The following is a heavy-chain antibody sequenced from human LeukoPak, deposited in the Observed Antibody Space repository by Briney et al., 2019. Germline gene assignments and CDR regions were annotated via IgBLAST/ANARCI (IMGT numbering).Heavy chain of an antibody. CDR1: GFTFSSYW. CDR3: ARTWIQLWSPFDY. D-gene: IGHD5-18*01. CDR2: IKQDGSEK. V-gene: IGHV3-7*01. J-gene: IGHJ4*02. Sequence: QPGGSLRLSCAASGFTFSSYWMSWVRQAPGMGLEWVANIKQDGSEKYYVDSVKGRFTISRDNAKNSLYLQMNSLRAEDTAVYYCARTWIQLWSPFDYWGQGTLVTVSS.